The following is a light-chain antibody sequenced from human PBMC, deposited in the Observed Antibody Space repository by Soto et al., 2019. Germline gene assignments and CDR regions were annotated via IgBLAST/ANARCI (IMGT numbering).Light chain of an antibody. Sequence: QSALTQPASVSGSPGQSITISCTGTSSDIGGYNYVSWYQQHPGEAPKLVIYEVSNRPSGVSNRFSGSKSGNTASLTISGLQADDEADYYCCSKTSSITYVFGSGTKFTVL. CDR3: CSKTSSITYV. CDR2: EVS. V-gene: IGLV2-14*01. J-gene: IGLJ1*01. CDR1: SSDIGGYNY.